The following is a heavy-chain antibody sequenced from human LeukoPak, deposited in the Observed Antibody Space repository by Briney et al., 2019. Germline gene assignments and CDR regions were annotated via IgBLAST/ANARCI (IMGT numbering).Heavy chain of an antibody. CDR3: ATDRGFYCSSTSCPRD. J-gene: IGHJ4*02. CDR1: GFSFSSYA. CDR2: ISGSGAGT. Sequence: GGSLRLSCAASGFSFSSYAMSWVRQAPGMGLEWVSAISGSGAGTYYADSVKGRFTISRDNSKNTLHLQMNSLRAEDTAVCYCATDRGFYCSSTSCPRDWGQGTLVTVSS. D-gene: IGHD2-2*01. V-gene: IGHV3-23*01.